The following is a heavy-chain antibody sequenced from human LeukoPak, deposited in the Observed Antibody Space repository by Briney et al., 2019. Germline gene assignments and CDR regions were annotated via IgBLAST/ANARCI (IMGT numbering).Heavy chain of an antibody. V-gene: IGHV4-59*01. CDR2: IYYSGST. J-gene: IGHJ4*02. Sequence: PSETLSLTCTVSGGSISSYYWSWIRQPPGKGLEWIGYIYYSGSTNYNPSLKSRVTISVDTSKNQFSLKLSSVTAADTAVYYCARVGYSSSWYRRYDEAGYYFDYWGQGTLVTVSS. CDR1: GGSISSYY. CDR3: ARVGYSSSWYRRYDEAGYYFDY. D-gene: IGHD6-13*01.